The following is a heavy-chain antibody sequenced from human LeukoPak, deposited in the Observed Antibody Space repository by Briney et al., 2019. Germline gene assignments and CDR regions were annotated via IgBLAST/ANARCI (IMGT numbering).Heavy chain of an antibody. D-gene: IGHD1-1*01. CDR3: AGSEGTTAQNPIDY. J-gene: IGHJ4*02. CDR2: IYSGGST. V-gene: IGHV3-53*01. Sequence: GGSLRLSCAASGFTFSSYAMSWVRQAPGKGLEWVSVIYSGGSTYYADSVKGRFTISRDNSKNTLYLQMNSLRAEDTAVYYCAGSEGTTAQNPIDYWGQGTLVTVSS. CDR1: GFTFSSYA.